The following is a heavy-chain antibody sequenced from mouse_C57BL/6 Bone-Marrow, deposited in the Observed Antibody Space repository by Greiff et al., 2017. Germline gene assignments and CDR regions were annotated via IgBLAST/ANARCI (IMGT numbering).Heavy chain of an antibody. CDR2: INPNNGGT. CDR1: GYTFTDYN. Sequence: VQLKQSGPELVKPGASVKIPCKASGYTFTDYNMDWVKQSHGKSLEWIGDINPNNGGTIYNQKFKGKATLTVDKSSSTAYMELRSLTSEDTAVYYCAREVIYDGYYYFDYWGQGTTLTVSS. J-gene: IGHJ2*01. V-gene: IGHV1-18*01. CDR3: AREVIYDGYYYFDY. D-gene: IGHD2-3*01.